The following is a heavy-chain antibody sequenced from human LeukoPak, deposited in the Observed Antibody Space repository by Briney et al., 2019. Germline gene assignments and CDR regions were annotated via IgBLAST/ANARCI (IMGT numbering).Heavy chain of an antibody. D-gene: IGHD3-3*01. Sequence: GRSLRLSCTASGFTFGDYAMSWFRQAPGKGLEWVGRIKSKTDGGTTDYAAPVKGRFTISRDDSKNTLYLQMNSLKTEDTAVYYCTTDLYYDLWSDDYWGQGTLVTVSS. CDR1: GFTFGDYA. V-gene: IGHV3-15*01. CDR2: IKSKTDGGTT. CDR3: TTDLYYDLWSDDY. J-gene: IGHJ4*02.